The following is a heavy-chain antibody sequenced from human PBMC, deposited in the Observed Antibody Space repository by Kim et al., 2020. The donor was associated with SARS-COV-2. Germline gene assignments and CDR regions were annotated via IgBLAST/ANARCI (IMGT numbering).Heavy chain of an antibody. J-gene: IGHJ4*02. CDR3: AKEGGGTHDY. CDR2: T. Sequence: TYTANAVKGRFTSARDNSKNTLYLQRNSLRAEDTAVYYCAKEGGGTHDYWGQGTLVTVSS. D-gene: IGHD2-15*01. V-gene: IGHV3-23*01.